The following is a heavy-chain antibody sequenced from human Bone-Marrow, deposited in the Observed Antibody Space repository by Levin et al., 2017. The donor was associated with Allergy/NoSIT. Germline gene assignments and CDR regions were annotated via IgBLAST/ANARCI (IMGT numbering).Heavy chain of an antibody. CDR1: GGTFSSYT. Sequence: SVKVSCKASGGTFSSYTISWVRQAPGQGLEWMGRIIPILGIANYAQKFQGRVTITADKSTSTAYMELSSLRSEDTAVYYCAREARDFGVVMTGYWGQGTLVTVSS. CDR3: AREARDFGVVMTGY. D-gene: IGHD3-3*01. V-gene: IGHV1-69*04. J-gene: IGHJ4*02. CDR2: IIPILGIA.